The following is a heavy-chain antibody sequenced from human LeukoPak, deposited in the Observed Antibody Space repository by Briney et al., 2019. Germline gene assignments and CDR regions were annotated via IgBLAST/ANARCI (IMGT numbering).Heavy chain of an antibody. CDR2: IYYSGST. CDR3: ASGITMIVVVFKN. D-gene: IGHD3-22*01. J-gene: IGHJ4*02. CDR1: GGSISSSSYY. Sequence: SETLSLTCTVSGGSISSSSYYWGWIRQPPGTGLEWIGSIYYSGSTYYNPSLKSRVTISVDTSKNQFSLKLSSVTAADTAVYYCASGITMIVVVFKNWGQGTLVTVTS. V-gene: IGHV4-39*01.